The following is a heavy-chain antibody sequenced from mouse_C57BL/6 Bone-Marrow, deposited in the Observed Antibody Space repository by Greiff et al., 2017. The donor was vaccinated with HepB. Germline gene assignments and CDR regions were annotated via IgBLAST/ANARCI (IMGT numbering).Heavy chain of an antibody. CDR3: ARSYYSNYGAMDY. CDR1: GYTFTNYW. Sequence: VQLVESGAELVRPGTSVKMSCKASGYTFTNYWIGWAKQRPGHGLEWIGDIYPGGGYTNYNEKFKGKATLTADKSSSTAYMQFSSLTSEDSAIYYCARSYYSNYGAMDYWGQGTSVTVSS. V-gene: IGHV1-63*01. J-gene: IGHJ4*01. D-gene: IGHD2-5*01. CDR2: IYPGGGYT.